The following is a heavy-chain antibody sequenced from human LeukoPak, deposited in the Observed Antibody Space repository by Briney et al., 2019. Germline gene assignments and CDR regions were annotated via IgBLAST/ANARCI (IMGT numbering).Heavy chain of an antibody. D-gene: IGHD1-26*01. J-gene: IGHJ4*02. CDR3: GKGTDRTSGSYF. Sequence: PGGSLRLSCAASGFTFSSYAMNWVRQAPGKGLEWVSAIGGGGGSPYYADSVKGWFTISRDNSKNTLYLQMNSLRAEDTAVYYCGKGTDRTSGSYFWGQGTLVTVSP. V-gene: IGHV3-23*01. CDR2: IGGGGGSP. CDR1: GFTFSSYA.